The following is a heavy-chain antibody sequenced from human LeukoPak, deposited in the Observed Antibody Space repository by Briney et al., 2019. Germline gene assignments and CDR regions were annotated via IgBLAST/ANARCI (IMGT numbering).Heavy chain of an antibody. CDR3: ASPVVPAAMAEGYFDL. J-gene: IGHJ2*01. CDR2: IKQDGSEK. D-gene: IGHD2-2*01. V-gene: IGHV3-7*01. Sequence: GGSLRLSCAASGFTFSSYWMTWVRQAPGKGLEWVANIKQDGSEKYYVDSVRGRFTISRDNAKNSLYLQMNSLRAEDTAVYYCASPVVPAAMAEGYFDLWGRGTLVTVSS. CDR1: GFTFSSYW.